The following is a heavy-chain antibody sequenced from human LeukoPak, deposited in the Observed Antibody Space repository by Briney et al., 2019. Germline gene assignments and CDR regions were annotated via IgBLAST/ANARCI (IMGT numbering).Heavy chain of an antibody. J-gene: IGHJ4*02. Sequence: SETLSLTCAVSGYSISSGYYWGWIRQPPGKGLEWIGSIYHSGSTYYNPSLKSRVTISVDTSKNQLSLNLGPVTAADTAVYYCARAAGAAGGQYFDYWGQGTLVTVSS. CDR2: IYHSGST. CDR1: GYSISSGYY. D-gene: IGHD6-13*01. V-gene: IGHV4-38-2*01. CDR3: ARAAGAAGGQYFDY.